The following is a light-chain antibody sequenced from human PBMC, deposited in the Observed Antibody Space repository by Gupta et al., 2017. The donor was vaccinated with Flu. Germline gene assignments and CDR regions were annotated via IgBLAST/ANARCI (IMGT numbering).Light chain of an antibody. V-gene: IGKV1D-16*01. Sequence: DTQMTQSPSSLSASIGARVTISCRASQAVSRWVAWYQHSPEKAPKSLIYGASNLQSGVPSRFSGGGSGTHFNLTISNLQPEDSATYYCQQDDTLPLTFGGGTKVEIK. J-gene: IGKJ4*01. CDR2: GAS. CDR3: QQDDTLPLT. CDR1: QAVSRW.